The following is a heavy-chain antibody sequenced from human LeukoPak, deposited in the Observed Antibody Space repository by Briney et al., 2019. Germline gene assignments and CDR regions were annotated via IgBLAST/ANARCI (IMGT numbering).Heavy chain of an antibody. J-gene: IGHJ4*02. CDR3: ARKAGVGADFDY. CDR2: IYWDDDK. CDR1: GFSLSSSGVG. Sequence: SGPTLVNPTQTLTLTCTFSGFSLSSSGVGVGWIRQPPGKALEWLALIYWDDDKRYSPSLRSRLTITKDTSKTRVVFTRTYMDAVDTCTYYCARKAGVGADFDYWGQGTLVTVSS. D-gene: IGHD1-26*01. V-gene: IGHV2-5*02.